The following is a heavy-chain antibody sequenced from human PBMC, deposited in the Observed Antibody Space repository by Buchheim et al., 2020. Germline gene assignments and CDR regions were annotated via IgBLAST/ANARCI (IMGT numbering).Heavy chain of an antibody. D-gene: IGHD1-1*01. Sequence: QVQLVQSGAEVKKPGASVKVSCKASGYSFTSYSMYWVRQAPGQGLEWMGIINPSGCSTSYAQKFQGRVTMTRDTSTSHIYMELSSLRSEDTAVYYCARRYNWNDGLYYYGMDVWGQGTT. CDR2: INPSGCST. CDR3: ARRYNWNDGLYYYGMDV. J-gene: IGHJ6*02. CDR1: GYSFTSYS. V-gene: IGHV1-46*01.